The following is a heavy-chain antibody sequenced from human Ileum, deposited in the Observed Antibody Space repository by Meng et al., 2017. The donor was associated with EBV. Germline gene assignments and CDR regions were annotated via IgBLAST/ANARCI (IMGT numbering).Heavy chain of an antibody. J-gene: IGHJ4*02. CDR1: GYNITSTS. V-gene: IGHV7-4-1*01. CDR3: ARGNGWRFDY. CDR2: NNINTGNP. D-gene: IGHD6-19*01. Sequence: QVQRVQSGLELKKPGESVTVTCPASGYNITSTSMSWVRPPSGEGVQWMGWNNINTGNPTYAQGFTGRFAISLDTSISKAYLQIDCLTADDTAVYYCARGNGWRFDYWGQGTLVTASS.